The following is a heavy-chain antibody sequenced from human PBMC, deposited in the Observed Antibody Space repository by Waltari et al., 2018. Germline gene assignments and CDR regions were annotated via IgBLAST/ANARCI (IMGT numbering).Heavy chain of an antibody. CDR1: GGSISSYY. J-gene: IGHJ4*02. D-gene: IGHD5-12*01. V-gene: IGHV4-59*01. CDR2: IYYSGST. Sequence: QVQLQESGPGLVKPSETLSLTCTVSGGSISSYYWSWTRQPPGKGLEWIGYIYYSGSTNYNPSLKSRVTISVDTSKNQFSLKLSSVTAADTAVYYCARGIGGYDPIDYWGQGTLVTVSS. CDR3: ARGIGGYDPIDY.